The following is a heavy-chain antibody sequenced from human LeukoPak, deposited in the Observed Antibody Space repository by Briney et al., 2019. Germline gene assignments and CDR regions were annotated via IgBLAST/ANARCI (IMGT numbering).Heavy chain of an antibody. Sequence: SETLSLTCAVYGGSFSGYYWSWIRQPPGKGLEWIGEINHSGSTNYNPSLKSRVTISVDTSKNQFSLKLSSVTTADTAVCYCARDVRSRWLVPRGFDYWGQGTLVTVSS. J-gene: IGHJ4*02. CDR1: GGSFSGYY. CDR3: ARDVRSRWLVPRGFDY. D-gene: IGHD6-19*01. V-gene: IGHV4-34*01. CDR2: INHSGST.